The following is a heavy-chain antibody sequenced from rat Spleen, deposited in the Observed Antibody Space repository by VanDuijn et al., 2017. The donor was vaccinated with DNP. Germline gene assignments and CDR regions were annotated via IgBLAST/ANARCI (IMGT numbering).Heavy chain of an antibody. V-gene: IGHV5-22*01. CDR2: IGYDGGST. CDR3: ARGVLRLRAMDA. CDR1: GFSLTGYS. J-gene: IGHJ4*01. D-gene: IGHD1-11*01. Sequence: VQLTESGPGLVQPSETLSLTCAVSGFSLTGYSVFWVRQPSGKGLEWVAYIGYDGGSTYYGDSVKGRFTISRDNAKSTLYLQMNSLRSEDMATYYCARGVLRLRAMDAWGQGTSVTVSS.